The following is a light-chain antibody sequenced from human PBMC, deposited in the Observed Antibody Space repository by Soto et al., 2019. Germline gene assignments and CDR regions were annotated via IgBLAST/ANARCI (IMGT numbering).Light chain of an antibody. Sequence: QPVLTQPPSASGTPGQSVTISCSGSRSNMGRNTVTWYQQLPGTAPKLLIYSNHHRPSGVPDRFSGSKSATSASLAISGLQSEDEADYYCAAWDDSLNGVVFGGGTKLTVL. V-gene: IGLV1-44*01. CDR3: AAWDDSLNGVV. CDR2: SNH. J-gene: IGLJ3*02. CDR1: RSNMGRNT.